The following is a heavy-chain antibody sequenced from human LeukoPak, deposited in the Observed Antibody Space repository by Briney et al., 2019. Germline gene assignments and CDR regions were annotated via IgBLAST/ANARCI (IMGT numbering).Heavy chain of an antibody. CDR3: ARALYYDSSGYYSSSYYYFQH. Sequence: ASVKVSCKASGYTFTSYYLHWVRQAPGQGLEWVGWINPNSGGTKYAQKFQGGVTMTRDTSISTAYMELSRLRSDDTAEYYCARALYYDSSGYYSSSYYYFQHWGQGTLVTVSS. V-gene: IGHV1-2*02. D-gene: IGHD3-22*01. CDR1: GYTFTSYY. J-gene: IGHJ1*01. CDR2: INPNSGGT.